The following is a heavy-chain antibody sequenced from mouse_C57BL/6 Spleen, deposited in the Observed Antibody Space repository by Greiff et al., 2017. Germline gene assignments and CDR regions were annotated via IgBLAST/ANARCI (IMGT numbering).Heavy chain of an antibody. D-gene: IGHD1-1*01. Sequence: QVQLQQPGAELVKPGASVKLSCKASGYTFTSYWMQWVKQRPGQGLEWIGEIDPSDSYTTYNQKFKGKATLTVDTSSSTAYMQLSSLTSEDSAVYYCALYGSIPDFDVWGTGTTVTVSS. CDR3: ALYGSIPDFDV. CDR2: IDPSDSYT. J-gene: IGHJ1*03. V-gene: IGHV1-50*01. CDR1: GYTFTSYW.